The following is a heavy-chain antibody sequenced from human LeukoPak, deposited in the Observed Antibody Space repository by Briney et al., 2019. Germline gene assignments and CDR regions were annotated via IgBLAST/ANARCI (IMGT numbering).Heavy chain of an antibody. Sequence: PGGSLRLSCAASGFTFSSYAMHWVRQAPGKGLEWVAVISYDGSNKYYADPVQGRFTISRDNSKNTLYLQMNSLRAEDTAVYYCAKDVKSGWLQSERYYFDYWGQGTLVTVSS. CDR1: GFTFSSYA. D-gene: IGHD5-24*01. CDR2: ISYDGSNK. J-gene: IGHJ4*02. CDR3: AKDVKSGWLQSERYYFDY. V-gene: IGHV3-30*04.